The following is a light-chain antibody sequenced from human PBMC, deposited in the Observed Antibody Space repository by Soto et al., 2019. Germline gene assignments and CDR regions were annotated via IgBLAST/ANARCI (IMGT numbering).Light chain of an antibody. CDR3: QNYNSAPRT. J-gene: IGKJ1*01. CDR2: ATS. CDR1: QGISKY. Sequence: IQMTQSPSSVSASVGDRVTITCRASQGISKYLAWYQQKPGKVPKLLIYATSTLQSGVPSRFSGSGSGTDFTLTISSLQPEDVATYYCQNYNSAPRTFGQGTKVEIK. V-gene: IGKV1-27*01.